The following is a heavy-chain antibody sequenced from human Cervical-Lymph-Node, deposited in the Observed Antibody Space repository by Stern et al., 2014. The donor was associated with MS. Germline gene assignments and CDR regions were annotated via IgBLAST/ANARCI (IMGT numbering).Heavy chain of an antibody. V-gene: IGHV4-34*01. CDR3: ARERKVERSARLLVSFDV. J-gene: IGHJ3*01. CDR2: INSSGGT. Sequence: QVQLQQWGAGLLRPSETLSLTCAVHGASFSDNSWSWIRPTPGKGLEWIGEINSSGGTHYTPALMSRATLSVDPSRNQFSRKLSSLTAADTAMYYCARERKVERSARLLVSFDVWGQGTLVTVSS. CDR1: GASFSDNS. D-gene: IGHD1-1*01.